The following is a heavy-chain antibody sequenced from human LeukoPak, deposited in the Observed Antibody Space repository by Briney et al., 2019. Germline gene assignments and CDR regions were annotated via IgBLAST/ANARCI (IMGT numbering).Heavy chain of an antibody. CDR2: VHYSGGS. CDR1: GGSISSYY. D-gene: IGHD6-13*01. CDR3: ARDRIAATYYYYYYMDV. Sequence: PSETLSLTCTVSGGSISSYYWGWIRQSPGKGLEWIGIVHYSGGSYYSPSLKSRVTISLNTSKNQFSLKLSSVTAADTAVYYCARDRIAATYYYYYYMDVWGKGTTVTVSS. V-gene: IGHV4-39*07. J-gene: IGHJ6*03.